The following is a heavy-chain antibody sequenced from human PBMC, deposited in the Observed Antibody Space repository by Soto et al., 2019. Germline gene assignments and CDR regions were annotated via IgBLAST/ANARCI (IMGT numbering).Heavy chain of an antibody. D-gene: IGHD1-20*01. Sequence: GGSLRLSCAASGFNVGAFAVNWVRQAPGKGLEWVSGISVSDAFIYYADSVTGRFSISRDASENILYLQMNSLRVDDTALYYCTRETVAGITGLDYWGPGTLVTVSS. J-gene: IGHJ4*02. CDR1: GFNVGAFA. CDR2: ISVSDAFI. V-gene: IGHV3-23*01. CDR3: TRETVAGITGLDY.